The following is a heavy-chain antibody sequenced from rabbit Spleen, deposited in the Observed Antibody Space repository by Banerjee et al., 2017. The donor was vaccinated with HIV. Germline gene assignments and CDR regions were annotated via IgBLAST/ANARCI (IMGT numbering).Heavy chain of an antibody. J-gene: IGHJ4*01. CDR2: IYADSRGST. Sequence: QSLEESGGDLVKPGASLTLTCTASGVSFSSSSYMCWVRQAPGKGLECIACIYADSRGSTYYTSWAKGRFTISKTSSTTVTLEMTSLTAADTATYFCARGSAAMTMVITGYYLNLWGPGTLVTVS. D-gene: IGHD2-1*01. CDR3: ARGSAAMTMVITGYYLNL. CDR1: GVSFSSSSY. V-gene: IGHV1S40*01.